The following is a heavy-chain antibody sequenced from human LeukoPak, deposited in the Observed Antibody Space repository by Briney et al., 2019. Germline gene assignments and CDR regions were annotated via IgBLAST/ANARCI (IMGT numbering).Heavy chain of an antibody. V-gene: IGHV3-48*03. CDR3: ARAGNGWYHYYYYMDV. CDR1: GFTFSSYE. Sequence: GGSLRLSCAASGFTFSSYEMNWVRQAPGKGLEWVSYISSSGRTSYYADSVKGRFTISRDNANNSLYLQMNSLRAEDTAVYYCARAGNGWYHYYYYMDVWGKGTTVTISS. J-gene: IGHJ6*03. CDR2: ISSSGRTS. D-gene: IGHD6-19*01.